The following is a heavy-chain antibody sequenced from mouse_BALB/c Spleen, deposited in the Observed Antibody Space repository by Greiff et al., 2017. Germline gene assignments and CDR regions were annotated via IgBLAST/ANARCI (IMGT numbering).Heavy chain of an antibody. Sequence: DVKLVESGGGLVQPGGSRKLSCAASGFTFSSFGMHWVRQAPEKGLEWVAYISSGSSTIYYADTVKGRFTISRDNPKNTLFLQMTSLRSEDTAMYYCAREGMGYAMDYWGQGTSVTVSS. V-gene: IGHV5-17*02. CDR3: AREGMGYAMDY. D-gene: IGHD2-3*01. CDR1: GFTFSSFG. CDR2: ISSGSSTI. J-gene: IGHJ4*01.